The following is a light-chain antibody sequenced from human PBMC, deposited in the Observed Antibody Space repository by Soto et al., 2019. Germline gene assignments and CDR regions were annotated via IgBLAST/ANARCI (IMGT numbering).Light chain of an antibody. J-gene: IGKJ5*01. CDR2: DAS. Sequence: DMILTQSPATLSLSPGERATLSCGASQSVSSSYVAWYQHRPGLAPRLLIHDASSRATGIPDRFSGTKSGTDFTLTIRRLEPEDAAVYFCQQYGSSPITFGQGTRLEI. CDR1: QSVSSSY. CDR3: QQYGSSPIT. V-gene: IGKV3D-20*01.